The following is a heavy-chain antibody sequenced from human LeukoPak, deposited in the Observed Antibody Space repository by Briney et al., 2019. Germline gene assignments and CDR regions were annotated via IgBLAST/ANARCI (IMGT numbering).Heavy chain of an antibody. J-gene: IGHJ1*01. CDR3: ARGYCGGDCYGD. CDR2: ISSSSSYI. D-gene: IGHD2-21*02. CDR1: GFTFSSYS. Sequence: GGSLRLSCAASGFTFSSYSMNWVRQAPGKGLEWVSSISSSSSYIYYADSVKGRFTISRDNTKSSLYLQMNSLRAEDMAVYYCARGYCGGDCYGDWGQGTLVTVSS. V-gene: IGHV3-21*01.